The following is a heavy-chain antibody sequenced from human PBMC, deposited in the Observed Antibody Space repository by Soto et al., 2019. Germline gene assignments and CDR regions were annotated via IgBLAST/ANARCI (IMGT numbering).Heavy chain of an antibody. Sequence: EVQLLESGGGLVQPGGSLRLSCAASGFTFSSYAMSWVRQAPGKGLEWVSAISGSGGSTYYADSVKGRFTISRDNSKKTLYLQMNCLSSEDTAVYCCATEWVQLYSFDYLGQGTLVTVS. V-gene: IGHV3-23*01. CDR2: ISGSGGST. CDR1: GFTFSSYA. D-gene: IGHD5-18*01. CDR3: ATEWVQLYSFDY. J-gene: IGHJ4*02.